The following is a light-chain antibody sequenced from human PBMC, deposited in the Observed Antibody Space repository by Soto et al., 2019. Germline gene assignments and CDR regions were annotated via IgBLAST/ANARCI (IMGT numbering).Light chain of an antibody. Sequence: DIQMTQSPSSLFASVGDRVTITCQATQDINIYLNWYQQKPGKAPNLLIYDASNLEIGVPSRFSGSGSGTHFTFTISSLKTEDKGRYLCKEYDILPLPFGRGTRLEIK. V-gene: IGKV1-33*01. J-gene: IGKJ5*01. CDR2: DAS. CDR3: KEYDILPLP. CDR1: QDINIY.